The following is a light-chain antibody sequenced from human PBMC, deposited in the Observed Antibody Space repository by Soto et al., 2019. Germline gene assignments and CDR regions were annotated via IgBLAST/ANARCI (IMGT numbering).Light chain of an antibody. Sequence: HSALTKPASVSGSPGQSITISCTGTSSDVGAYNYVSWYQQHPGKAPKLMIYDVNIRPSGVSNRFSGSKSGNTASLTISGLQAEDEADYYCTSWTTSTTMKFGGGTKVTVL. CDR3: TSWTTSTTMK. J-gene: IGLJ2*01. V-gene: IGLV2-14*01. CDR1: SSDVGAYNY. CDR2: DVN.